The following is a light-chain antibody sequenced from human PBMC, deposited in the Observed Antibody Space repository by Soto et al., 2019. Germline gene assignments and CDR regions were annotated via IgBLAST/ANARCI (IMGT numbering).Light chain of an antibody. Sequence: QSALAQPASVSGSPGQSITISCTGTSSDVGGYNYVSWYQLHPGKAPKLMVYEVSNRPSGVSNRFSGSKSGNTASLTISGLQAEDEADYYCSSYTSSSAYVFGTGKKVTV. V-gene: IGLV2-14*01. J-gene: IGLJ1*01. CDR1: SSDVGGYNY. CDR3: SSYTSSSAYV. CDR2: EVS.